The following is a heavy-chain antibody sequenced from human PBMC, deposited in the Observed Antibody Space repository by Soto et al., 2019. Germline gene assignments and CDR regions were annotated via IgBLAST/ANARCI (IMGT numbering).Heavy chain of an antibody. CDR1: GGSISSYY. V-gene: IGHV4-59*01. J-gene: IGHJ5*02. CDR3: ARAYSSSSVWFDP. CDR2: IYYSGST. D-gene: IGHD6-6*01. Sequence: PSETLSPTCTVSGGSISSYYWSWIRQPPGKGLEWIGYIYYSGSTNYNPSLKSRVSISVDTSKNQFSLKLSSVTAADTAVYYCARAYSSSSVWFDPWGQGTLVTVSS.